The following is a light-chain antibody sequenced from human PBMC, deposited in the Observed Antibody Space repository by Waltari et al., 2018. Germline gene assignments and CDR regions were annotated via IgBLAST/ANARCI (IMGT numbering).Light chain of an antibody. J-gene: IGLJ3*02. CDR1: ILGSKY. V-gene: IGLV3-1*01. CDR3: QALGSNRWV. CDR2: QDR. Sequence: SSELTQPPSVSVSPGQTASITCSGDILGSKYASWYQHKPGQSPLLVIYQDRYRPSGIPERVSGSKSGKTATLAISGTQAMEDADYYCQALGSNRWVFGGGTKLTVL.